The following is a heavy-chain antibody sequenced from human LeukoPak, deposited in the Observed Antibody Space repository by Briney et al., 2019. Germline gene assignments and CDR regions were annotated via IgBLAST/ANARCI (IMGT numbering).Heavy chain of an antibody. Sequence: GGSLRLSCAASGFTLNKYAMSWVRQAPGKGLEWVSIINNSGGSTYYADSVKGRFTISRDLSKNTLYLQMNSLRAEDTALYYCARKYSGTNPFDYWGQGTLVTVSS. J-gene: IGHJ4*02. CDR3: ARKYSGTNPFDY. CDR1: GFTLNKYA. D-gene: IGHD1-26*01. V-gene: IGHV3-23*01. CDR2: INNSGGST.